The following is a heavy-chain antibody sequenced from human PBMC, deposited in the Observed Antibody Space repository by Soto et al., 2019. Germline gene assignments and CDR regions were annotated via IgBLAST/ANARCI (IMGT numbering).Heavy chain of an antibody. Sequence: EVELLESGGGLVQPGGSLRLSCGVSGFTFRRHDMNWVRQAPGKGLEWVASINGADTSESYADSVRGRFTVSRDNSKSTLFLQMDNLRVEDTAIYYCAIDPNWESGYWGQGTPVTVSA. D-gene: IGHD7-27*01. CDR2: INGADTSE. V-gene: IGHV3-23*01. J-gene: IGHJ4*02. CDR1: GFTFRRHD. CDR3: AIDPNWESGY.